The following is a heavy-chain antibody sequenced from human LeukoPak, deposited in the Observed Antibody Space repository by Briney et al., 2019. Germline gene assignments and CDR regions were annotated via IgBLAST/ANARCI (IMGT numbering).Heavy chain of an antibody. Sequence: PSETQSLTCTVSGGSISGYFWSCIRQPPGQGLEFIGYIYYTGATLYNPSLKSRVTMSVDTSKNQFSLKLSSVTAADTAVYYCARHDPVGYYQHGMDVWGQGTTVTVSS. D-gene: IGHD2-15*01. CDR1: GGSISGYF. J-gene: IGHJ6*02. V-gene: IGHV4-59*08. CDR3: ARHDPVGYYQHGMDV. CDR2: IYYTGAT.